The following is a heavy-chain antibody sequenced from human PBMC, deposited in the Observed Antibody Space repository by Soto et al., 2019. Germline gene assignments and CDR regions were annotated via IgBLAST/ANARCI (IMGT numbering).Heavy chain of an antibody. CDR1: GFTFSSYG. CDR3: ARGGH. CDR2: VKHDGSER. Sequence: GGSLRLSCAASGFTFSSYGMHWVRQAPGKGLEWVANVKHDGSERYYDDSVKGRFTISRDNAKNSLYLQMNSLRAEDTAVYYCARGGHWGRGTLVTVSS. V-gene: IGHV3-7*01. J-gene: IGHJ4*02.